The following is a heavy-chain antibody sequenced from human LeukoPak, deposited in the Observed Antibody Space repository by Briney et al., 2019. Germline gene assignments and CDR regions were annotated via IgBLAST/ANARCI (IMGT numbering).Heavy chain of an antibody. V-gene: IGHV3-7*01. J-gene: IGHJ4*02. CDR2: IKQDGSEK. D-gene: IGHD3-10*01. Sequence: GGSMRLXCAASGFTFSTYWMTWVRQSPGKGVEWVANIKQDGSEKYFVDSVKGRFTISRDNAKNALYLEMNSLRAEDTAEYFCARERMYSGSGSTYPYYDYWGQGTLVTVSS. CDR3: ARERMYSGSGSTYPYYDY. CDR1: GFTFSTYW.